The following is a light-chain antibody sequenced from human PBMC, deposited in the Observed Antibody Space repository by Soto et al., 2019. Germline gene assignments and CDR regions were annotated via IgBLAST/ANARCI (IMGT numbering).Light chain of an antibody. CDR3: AAGGDSGSGPFYV. CDR1: SSNIGSNH. Sequence: QSVLTQPPSASGTPGQRVTISCSGSSSNIGSNHVYWYQQLPGTAPKLLIFRDSQRPSGVPDRFSGSRSGTSASLAISGLRSDDEAYYYCAAGGDSGSGPFYVFGNGTKLTVL. V-gene: IGLV1-47*01. CDR2: RDS. J-gene: IGLJ1*01.